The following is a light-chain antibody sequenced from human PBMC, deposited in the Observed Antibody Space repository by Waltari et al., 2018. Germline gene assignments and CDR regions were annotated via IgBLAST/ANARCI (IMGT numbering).Light chain of an antibody. J-gene: IGLJ3*02. CDR1: SSDAGGHNY. CDR2: AFT. CDR3: YSYTSSSTWV. Sequence: QPALTQPASASGSPGQSITISCTGTSSDAGGHNYVSWFQQHPGKAPKRMINAFTNRPSGLFNLFSDSESGDTASLTISGLKAEDEAGYYCYSYTSSSTWVFGRGTKLTVL. V-gene: IGLV2-14*01.